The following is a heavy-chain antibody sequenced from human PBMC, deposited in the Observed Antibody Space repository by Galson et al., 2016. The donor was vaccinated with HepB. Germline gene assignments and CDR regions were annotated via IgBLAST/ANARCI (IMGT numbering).Heavy chain of an antibody. J-gene: IGHJ4*02. D-gene: IGHD1-26*01. CDR3: AITIVGATLMNY. CDR1: GGSFRGYS. V-gene: IGHV4-34*01. Sequence: SETLSLTCAVYGGSFRGYSWSWIRQPPGKGLEWIGEINHSGSTYYNPSLKSRVAISADTSKKQLSLKLRSVTAADTALYYCAITIVGATLMNYWGQGTLVTFSS. CDR2: INHSGST.